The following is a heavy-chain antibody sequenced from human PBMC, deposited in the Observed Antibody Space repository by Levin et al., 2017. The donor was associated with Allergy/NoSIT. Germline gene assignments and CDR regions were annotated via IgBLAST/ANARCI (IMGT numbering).Heavy chain of an antibody. Sequence: SETLSLTCTVSVGSLSDYYWSWIRQPPGRELEWIGHVYYRGSTNYNPSLKSRVTISVDTSKNQFSLKMRSVTAADTAVYYCARAGGSSWAPETLDYWGQGTLVTVSS. CDR2: VYYRGST. J-gene: IGHJ4*02. CDR3: ARAGGSSWAPETLDY. D-gene: IGHD6-13*01. V-gene: IGHV4-59*01. CDR1: VGSLSDYY.